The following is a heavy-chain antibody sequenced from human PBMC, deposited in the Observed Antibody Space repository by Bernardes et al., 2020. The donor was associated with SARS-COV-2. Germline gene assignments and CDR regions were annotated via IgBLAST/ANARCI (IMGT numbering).Heavy chain of an antibody. J-gene: IGHJ4*02. D-gene: IGHD2-2*01. CDR3: ARGGSTTCYG. CDR1: GFTFSSYW. Sequence: GGSLRLSCAASGFTFSSYWMHWVRQAPGKGMVWVSRVNSDGSSTSYADSVKGRFTISRDNAKYTLYLQMNSLRAEDTAVYYCARGGSTTCYGWVQRNLVTLSS. V-gene: IGHV3-74*01. CDR2: VNSDGSST.